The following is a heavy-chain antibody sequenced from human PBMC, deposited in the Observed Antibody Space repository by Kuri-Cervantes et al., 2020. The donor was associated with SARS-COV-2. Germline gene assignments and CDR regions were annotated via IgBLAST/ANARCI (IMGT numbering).Heavy chain of an antibody. V-gene: IGHV4-38-2*02. Sequence: SKPLSPTGNVPGYSISSGSYWGWIRQPPGKGGEWIGSINHSGSTYYNPSLKSRVTISVHTSKNQFSLKLSSVTAADTAVYNCASDSRISGDYWGQGTLVTVSS. CDR3: ASDSRISGDY. CDR1: GYSISSGSY. J-gene: IGHJ4*02. D-gene: IGHD2-15*01. CDR2: INHSGST.